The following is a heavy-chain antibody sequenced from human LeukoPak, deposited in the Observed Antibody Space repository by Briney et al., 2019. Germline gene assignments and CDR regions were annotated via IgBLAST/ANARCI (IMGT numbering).Heavy chain of an antibody. Sequence: GASVKVSCKASGYTFTGYYMHWVRQAPGQGLEWMGWVNPKSGDTDYAQKFKDRVTMTRDTSITTAYMELTRLTSDDTAVYYCARVQGYCSDGRCLFWGQGTLVTVSS. CDR2: VNPKSGDT. CDR1: GYTFTGYY. CDR3: ARVQGYCSDGRCLF. D-gene: IGHD2-15*01. J-gene: IGHJ4*02. V-gene: IGHV1-2*02.